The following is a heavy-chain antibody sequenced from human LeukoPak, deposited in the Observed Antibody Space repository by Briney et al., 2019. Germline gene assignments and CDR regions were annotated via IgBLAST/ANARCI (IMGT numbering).Heavy chain of an antibody. CDR1: GYSISSGYY. CDR3: ARDGTTTWFDP. D-gene: IGHD1-7*01. V-gene: IGHV4-38-2*02. Sequence: PSETLSLTCTVSGYSISSGYYWGWIRQPPGKGLEWIGSIYHSGSTYYNPSLKSRVTISVDTSKNQFSLTLSAVTAADTAVYYCARDGTTTWFDPWGQGTLVTVSS. CDR2: IYHSGST. J-gene: IGHJ5*02.